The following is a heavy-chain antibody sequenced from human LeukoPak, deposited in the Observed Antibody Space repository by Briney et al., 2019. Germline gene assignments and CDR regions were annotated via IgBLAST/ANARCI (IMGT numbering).Heavy chain of an antibody. D-gene: IGHD2/OR15-2a*01. CDR1: GGTYT. V-gene: IGHV1-69*02. CDR2: IIPILGIA. J-gene: IGHJ3*02. Sequence: SVKVSCKASGGTYTISWVRQAPGQGLEWMGRIIPILGIANYAQKFQGRVTITADKSTRTAYMELSSLRSEDTAVYYCARVYGDLDAFDIWGQGTMVTVSS. CDR3: ARVYGDLDAFDI.